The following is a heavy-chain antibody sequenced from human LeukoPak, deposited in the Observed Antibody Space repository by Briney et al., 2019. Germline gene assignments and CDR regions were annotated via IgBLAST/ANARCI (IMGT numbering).Heavy chain of an antibody. CDR3: AKDGVIIPQFC. Sequence: GGSLRLSCAASGFTFSSYAMSWVRQAPGKGLEWVSTISGNGGSTYYADSVKGRFTISRDNSKNTLYLQMNSPTAEDTAVYCCAKDGVIIPQFCWGQGTLVTV. CDR1: GFTFSSYA. D-gene: IGHD3-3*01. CDR2: ISGNGGST. J-gene: IGHJ4*02. V-gene: IGHV3-23*01.